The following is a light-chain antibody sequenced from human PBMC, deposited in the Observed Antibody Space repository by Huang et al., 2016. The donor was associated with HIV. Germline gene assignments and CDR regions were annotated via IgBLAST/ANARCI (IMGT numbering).Light chain of an antibody. J-gene: IGKJ2*01. CDR3: QQYYNTPYT. V-gene: IGKV1-NL1*01. CDR1: QGITKS. CDR2: ATS. Sequence: DIQMTQSPSSLSASVGDRVTITCRASQGITKSLVRYKQKPGKAPKLLLFATSRFDRGVPSRFSGSGSGTDFTLTISSLQPEDFATYYCQQYYNTPYTFGQGTKLEIK.